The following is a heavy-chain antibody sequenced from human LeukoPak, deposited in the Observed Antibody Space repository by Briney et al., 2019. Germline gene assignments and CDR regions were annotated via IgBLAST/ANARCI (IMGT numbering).Heavy chain of an antibody. CDR3: ATDTDSIFGVVSRFDY. Sequence: ASVKVSCKASGYTLTGYYMHWVRQAPGQGLEWMGWINPNSGGTNYAQKFQGRVTMTRDTSISTAYMELSRLRSDDTAVYYCATDTDSIFGVVSRFDYWGQGTLVTVSS. D-gene: IGHD3-3*01. CDR2: INPNSGGT. J-gene: IGHJ4*02. V-gene: IGHV1-2*02. CDR1: GYTLTGYY.